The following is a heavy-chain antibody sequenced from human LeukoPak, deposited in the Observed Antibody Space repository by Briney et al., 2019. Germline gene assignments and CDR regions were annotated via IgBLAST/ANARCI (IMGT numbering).Heavy chain of an antibody. CDR2: INSDGSAT. J-gene: IGHJ6*02. CDR1: GFTFSGYL. V-gene: IGHV3-74*01. Sequence: GGSLRLSCAASGFTFSGYLIDWVRQVPGKGLLWVSRINSDGSATIYADSVRGRFTISRDNAKNTLYLQMSGLRVEDTAVYHCASDSPYYGMDVWGQGTTVTVSS. CDR3: ASDSPYYGMDV.